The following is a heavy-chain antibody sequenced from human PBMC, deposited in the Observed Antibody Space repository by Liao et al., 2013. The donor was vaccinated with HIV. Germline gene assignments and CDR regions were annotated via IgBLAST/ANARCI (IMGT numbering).Heavy chain of an antibody. CDR1: GGSISSGSYY. V-gene: IGHV4-61*02. CDR3: ARARSSLGYCSGGSCYSVEYFQH. D-gene: IGHD2-15*01. J-gene: IGHJ1*01. CDR2: IYTSGST. Sequence: QVQLQESGPGLVKPSQTLSLTCTVSGGSISSGSYYWSWIRQPAGKGLEWIGRIYTSGSTNYNPSLKSRVTISVDTSKNQFSLKLSSVTAADTAVYYCARARSSLGYCSGGSCYSVEYFQHWGQGTLVTVSS.